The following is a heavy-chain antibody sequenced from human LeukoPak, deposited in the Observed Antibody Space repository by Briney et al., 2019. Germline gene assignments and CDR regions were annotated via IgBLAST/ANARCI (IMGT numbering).Heavy chain of an antibody. V-gene: IGHV3-21*01. D-gene: IGHD3-3*01. J-gene: IGHJ5*02. CDR3: ARELTLFGVVDNWFDP. Sequence: GSLGLSCAASGFPFSSYSMNWGRPAPGKGLEWVSSISSSWSYIYYADSVKGRFTISRDNAKNALYLQMTRLRAEDTAVYYCARELTLFGVVDNWFDPWGQGTLVTVSS. CDR1: GFPFSSYS. CDR2: ISSSWSYI.